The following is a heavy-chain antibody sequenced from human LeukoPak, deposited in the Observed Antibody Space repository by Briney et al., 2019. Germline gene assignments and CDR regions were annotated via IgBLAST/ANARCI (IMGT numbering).Heavy chain of an antibody. CDR2: IKHDGSEK. J-gene: IGHJ4*02. CDR1: GFTFSNYW. V-gene: IGHV3-7*05. Sequence: PGGSLRLSCAASGFTFSNYWMSWVRQDPGKGLEWVANIKHDGSEKYYVDSVKGRFTISRDNAKNSLYLQMKSLRAEDTAVYYCASGTYYWGQGTLVTVSS. D-gene: IGHD1-26*01. CDR3: ASGTYY.